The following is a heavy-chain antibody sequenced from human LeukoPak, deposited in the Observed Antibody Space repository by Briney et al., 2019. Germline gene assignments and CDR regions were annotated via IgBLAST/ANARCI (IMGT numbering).Heavy chain of an antibody. CDR2: IKRDGSEK. Sequence: GGSLRLSCAASGFTFSSYWMSWVRQAPGKGLEWVANIKRDGSEKYYVDSVKGRFTISRDNAKNSLYLQMNSLRAEDTAVYYCARDPRYCSGGSCYFGYFDYWGQGTLVTVSS. CDR3: ARDPRYCSGGSCYFGYFDY. D-gene: IGHD2-15*01. CDR1: GFTFSSYW. V-gene: IGHV3-7*01. J-gene: IGHJ4*02.